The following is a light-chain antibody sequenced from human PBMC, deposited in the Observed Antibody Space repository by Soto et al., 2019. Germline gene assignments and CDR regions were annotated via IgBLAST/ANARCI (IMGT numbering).Light chain of an antibody. V-gene: IGKV3-20*01. CDR3: LQHNSYPPT. CDR2: GAS. CDR1: QSVSNNY. Sequence: EIVLTQSPGTLSLSPGERATLSCRASQSVSNNYLAWYQHKPGQTPRLLIYGASSRATGIPDRFSGSGSGTDFTLTISRLEPEDFATYYCLQHNSYPPTFGQGTKVDIK. J-gene: IGKJ1*01.